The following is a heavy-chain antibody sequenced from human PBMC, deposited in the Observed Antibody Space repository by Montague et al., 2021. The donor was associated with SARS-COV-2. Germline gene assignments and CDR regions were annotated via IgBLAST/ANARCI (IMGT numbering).Heavy chain of an antibody. Sequence: SETLSLTCTVSSGSISTYYWSWIRQPPGKGLEWMGYVYYSGSTNYNPSLKSRVTISVDTSKNQFSLKLRSVTAADTAVYYCARAGYSTGFGWFDPWGQGTLVTVSS. V-gene: IGHV4-59*01. CDR2: VYYSGST. D-gene: IGHD6-19*01. CDR1: SGSISTYY. CDR3: ARAGYSTGFGWFDP. J-gene: IGHJ5*02.